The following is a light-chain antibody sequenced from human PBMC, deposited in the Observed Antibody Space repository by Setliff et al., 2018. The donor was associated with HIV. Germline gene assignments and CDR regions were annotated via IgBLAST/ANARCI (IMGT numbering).Light chain of an antibody. CDR1: SSNIVTGYD. V-gene: IGLV1-40*01. Sequence: QSVLAQPPSVSGAPGQRVTISCTGSSSNIVTGYDVHWYQQLPGTAPKLLIHDNNNRPSGVPDRFSGSKSGTSASLAITGLQAEDEADYYCQSYDSSLSGFVFGSGTKVTVL. J-gene: IGLJ1*01. CDR3: QSYDSSLSGFV. CDR2: DNN.